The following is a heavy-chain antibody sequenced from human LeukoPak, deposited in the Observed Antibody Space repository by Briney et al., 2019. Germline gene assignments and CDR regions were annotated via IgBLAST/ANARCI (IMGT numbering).Heavy chain of an antibody. J-gene: IGHJ4*02. CDR3: VGWGLSETYVISDY. D-gene: IGHD3-10*01. CDR2: INDSGST. Sequence: SETLSLTCAVYGGSFSGYYWSWLRQPPGKGLECIGEINDSGSTIYNPSLKSRVAISIDTSKNQFSLQLSSVTAADTAVYYCVGWGLSETYVISDYWGQGTLVTVSS. CDR1: GGSFSGYY. V-gene: IGHV4-34*01.